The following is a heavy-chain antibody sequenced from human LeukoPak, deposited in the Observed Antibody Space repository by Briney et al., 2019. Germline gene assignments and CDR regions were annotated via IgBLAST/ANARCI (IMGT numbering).Heavy chain of an antibody. D-gene: IGHD3-10*01. J-gene: IGHJ5*02. CDR2: ISSSGGNT. CDR3: AKAGAYGSGSYYSWFDT. CDR1: GFSFNSDA. V-gene: IGHV3-23*01. Sequence: GRSLRLSCAASGFSFNSDAMSWVRQAPGKGLEWVSTISSSGGNTYYADSVKGRFTISRDNSKNTLYLQMNRLRAEDTAVYYCAKAGAYGSGSYYSWFDTWGQGTLITVSS.